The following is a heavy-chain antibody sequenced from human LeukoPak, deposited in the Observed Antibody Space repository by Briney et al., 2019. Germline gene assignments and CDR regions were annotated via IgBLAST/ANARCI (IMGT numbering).Heavy chain of an antibody. CDR3: ARGPNSNWSGLDF. D-gene: IGHD6-6*01. CDR2: IRGSNSYI. V-gene: IGHV3-21*01. Sequence: GGSLRLSCAASGFTFSSYTMHWNRQAPGKGLEWVSPIRGSNSYIFYADSVKGRFTVSRDNAKDSLYLQVNNLRAEDTAVYYCARGPNSNWSGLDFWGQGTLLTVCS. J-gene: IGHJ4*02. CDR1: GFTFSSYT.